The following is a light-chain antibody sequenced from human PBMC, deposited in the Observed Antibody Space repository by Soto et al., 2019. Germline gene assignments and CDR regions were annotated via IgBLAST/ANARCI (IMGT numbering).Light chain of an antibody. J-gene: IGLJ3*02. V-gene: IGLV2-14*01. Sequence: HSALTQPASVSGSPGQSITISCTGTSSDVGDYNYVSWYQHHPGKAPKLMIYEVSNRPSGVSNRFSGSKSGNTASLTISGLQAEDEAHYYCTSYRRSSTLWVFGGGTQLTVL. CDR3: TSYRRSSTLWV. CDR2: EVS. CDR1: SSDVGDYNY.